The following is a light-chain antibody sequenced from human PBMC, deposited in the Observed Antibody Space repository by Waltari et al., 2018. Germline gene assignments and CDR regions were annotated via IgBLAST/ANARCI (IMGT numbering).Light chain of an antibody. J-gene: IGKJ1*01. CDR1: QSVGND. CDR2: GAY. Sequence: EIVMTRSPATLSLSPGETANLSCRASQSVGNDVAWYQQKAGQAPKLLVHGAYFRATGIPDRFSGSGSGTDFTLTISSLEAEDVAVYHCHQYNDFWTFGQGTKVEIK. CDR3: HQYNDFWT. V-gene: IGKV3D-15*01.